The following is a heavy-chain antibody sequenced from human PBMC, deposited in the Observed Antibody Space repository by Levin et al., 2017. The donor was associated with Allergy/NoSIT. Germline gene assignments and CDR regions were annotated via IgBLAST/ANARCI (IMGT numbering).Heavy chain of an antibody. Sequence: GGSLRLSCAASGFTFDDYAMHWVRQAPGKGLEWVSSISWNSGSIAYADSLKGRFTISRDNAKNSLHLQMNSLRADDTALYYCAKDRSSGLGLLDGSFDYWGQGTLVTVSS. J-gene: IGHJ4*02. CDR1: GFTFDDYA. CDR3: AKDRSSGLGLLDGSFDY. CDR2: ISWNSGSI. V-gene: IGHV3-9*01. D-gene: IGHD6-19*01.